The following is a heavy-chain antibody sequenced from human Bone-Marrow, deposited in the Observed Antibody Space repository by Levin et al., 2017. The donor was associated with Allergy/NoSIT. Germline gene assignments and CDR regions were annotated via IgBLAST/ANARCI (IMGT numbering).Heavy chain of an antibody. J-gene: IGHJ4*02. V-gene: IGHV4-34*01. D-gene: IGHD6-19*01. CDR1: GGSFSGYY. Sequence: PSETLSLTCAVYGGSFSGYYWSWIRQPPGKGLEWIGEINHGGSTNYNPSLKSRVTISVDTSKNQFSLKLSSVTAADTAVYYCARRNGEQWLARPFEYWGQGTLVTVSS. CDR2: INHGGST. CDR3: ARRNGEQWLARPFEY.